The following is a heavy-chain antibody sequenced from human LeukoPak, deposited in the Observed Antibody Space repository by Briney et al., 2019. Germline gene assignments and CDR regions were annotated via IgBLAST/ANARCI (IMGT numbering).Heavy chain of an antibody. CDR3: ARVRRYYGSGSLFDY. D-gene: IGHD3-10*01. J-gene: IGHJ4*02. Sequence: GGSLRLSCEVSGFTFSDYAMTWVRQAPGKGLEWVSAISNSGDNTYYADSVKGRFTISRDNAKNTLYLQMNSLRAEDTAVYYCARVRRYYGSGSLFDYWGQGTLVTVSS. CDR2: ISNSGDNT. CDR1: GFTFSDYA. V-gene: IGHV3-23*01.